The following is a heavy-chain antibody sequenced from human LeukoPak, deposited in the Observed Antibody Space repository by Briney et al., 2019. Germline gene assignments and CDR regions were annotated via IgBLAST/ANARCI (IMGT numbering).Heavy chain of an antibody. D-gene: IGHD2-2*02. CDR2: IIPIFGTA. V-gene: IGHV1-69*13. J-gene: IGHJ4*02. CDR3: ASNGHCSSTSCYTGSRGRVVIAMGY. Sequence: SVKVSCKASGGTFSSYAISWVRQAPGQGLEWMGGIIPIFGTANYAQKFQGRVTITADESTSTAYMELSSLRSEGTAVYYCASNGHCSSTSCYTGSRGRVVIAMGYWGQGTLVTVSS. CDR1: GGTFSSYA.